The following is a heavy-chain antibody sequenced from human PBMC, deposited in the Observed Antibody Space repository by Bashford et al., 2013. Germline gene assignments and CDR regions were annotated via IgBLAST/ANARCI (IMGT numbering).Heavy chain of an antibody. V-gene: IGHV3-13*01. Sequence: GSLRLSCAASEFTFSTSDMHWVRQATGKGLEWVSAIGTGGSRQYADSVKGRFSISRDNAKNSLDLQMHSLRGEDTAIYFCTRDRDFYETDEFFQHWGRGTLVTVSS. CDR3: TRDRDFYETDEFFQH. J-gene: IGHJ1*01. CDR2: IGTGGSR. CDR1: EFTFSTSD. D-gene: IGHD3-3*01.